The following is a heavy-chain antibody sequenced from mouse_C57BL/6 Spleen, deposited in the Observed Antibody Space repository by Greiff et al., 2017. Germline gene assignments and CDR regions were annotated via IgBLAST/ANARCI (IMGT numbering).Heavy chain of an antibody. D-gene: IGHD2-4*01. CDR3: AREGFDYRSYFDV. CDR2: IDPEDGDT. CDR1: GFNIKDYY. J-gene: IGHJ1*03. Sequence: VQLQQSGAELVKPGASVKLSCTASGFNIKDYYMHWVKQRTEQGLEWIGRIDPEDGDTKYAPKFQGKATITADTSSNTAYLQLSSLTSEDTAVYYCAREGFDYRSYFDVWGTGTTVTVSS. V-gene: IGHV14-2*01.